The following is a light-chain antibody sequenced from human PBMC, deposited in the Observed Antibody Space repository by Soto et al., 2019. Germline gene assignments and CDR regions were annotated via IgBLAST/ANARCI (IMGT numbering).Light chain of an antibody. J-gene: IGKJ4*01. CDR3: QQYNNWPLT. CDR1: QSVSSSY. CDR2: GAS. Sequence: EIVLTQSPGTLSLSPGERATLSCRASQSVSSSYLAWYLQKPGQAPRLLIYGASSRATGIPARFSGSGSGTEFTLTISSLQSEDFAVYSCQQYNNWPLTFGGGTKVDI. V-gene: IGKV3-15*01.